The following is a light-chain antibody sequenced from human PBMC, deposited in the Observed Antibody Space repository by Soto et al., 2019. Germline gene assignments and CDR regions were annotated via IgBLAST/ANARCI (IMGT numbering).Light chain of an antibody. V-gene: IGLV3-25*03. Sequence: SYELTQPPSVSVSPGQTARITCSGAALPKQYVYWYQQKPGQAPVLVIYKDTERPSGIPERFSGSSSGTTVTLTISGVQAEDEADYYCQSADSSGTYVVFGGGTKLTVL. CDR2: KDT. CDR1: ALPKQY. J-gene: IGLJ2*01. CDR3: QSADSSGTYVV.